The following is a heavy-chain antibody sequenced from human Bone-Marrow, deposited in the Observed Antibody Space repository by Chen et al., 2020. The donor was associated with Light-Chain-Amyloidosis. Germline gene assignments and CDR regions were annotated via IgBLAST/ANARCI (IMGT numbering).Heavy chain of an antibody. V-gene: IGHV3-23*04. CDR1: GFAFSSYA. Sequence: EVQLVESGGGLLQRGGSLRLSCAASGFAFSSYAMRWVRQAHGKGLGWVSTIRGGGGSRYYGDSVKGRLTISRDNSKNALFLKVNSLRAEDTAVYYCAKDISYDDILPGYPADAFDIWGQGTMVTVSS. CDR2: IRGGGGSR. J-gene: IGHJ3*02. CDR3: AKDISYDDILPGYPADAFDI. D-gene: IGHD3-9*01.